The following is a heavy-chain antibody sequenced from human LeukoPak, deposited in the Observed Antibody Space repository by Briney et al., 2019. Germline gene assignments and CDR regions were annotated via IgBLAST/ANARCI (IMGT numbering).Heavy chain of an antibody. J-gene: IGHJ3*02. CDR1: GGSITTYY. Sequence: SETLSLTCTVSGGSITTYYWSWIRQPAGKGLEWIGRIYTSGSTNYNPSLKSRVTMSVDTSKNQFSLKLSSVTAADTAVYYCARDGEEPIFGVAPGAFDIWGQGTMVTVSS. V-gene: IGHV4-4*07. D-gene: IGHD3-3*01. CDR3: ARDGEEPIFGVAPGAFDI. CDR2: IYTSGST.